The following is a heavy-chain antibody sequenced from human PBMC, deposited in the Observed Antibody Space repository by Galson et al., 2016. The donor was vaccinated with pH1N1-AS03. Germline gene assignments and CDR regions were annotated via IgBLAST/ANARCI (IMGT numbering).Heavy chain of an antibody. D-gene: IGHD5-18*01. J-gene: IGHJ4*02. Sequence: SLRLSCAASGFTFDDYAMHWVRQAPGKGLEWVSGISWNSGSKAYSDSVKGRFTISRDNAKNSLYLQMDILRPEDTALYYCVKDFDKYTFGYGTFFDYWGQGTPVTVSS. CDR2: ISWNSGSK. CDR3: VKDFDKYTFGYGTFFDY. V-gene: IGHV3-9*01. CDR1: GFTFDDYA.